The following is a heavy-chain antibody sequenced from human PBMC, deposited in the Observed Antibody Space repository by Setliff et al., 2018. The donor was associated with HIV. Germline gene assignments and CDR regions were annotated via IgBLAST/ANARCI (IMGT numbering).Heavy chain of an antibody. J-gene: IGHJ4*02. CDR3: ARDKGPYNFWSGYDTHYFDY. D-gene: IGHD3-3*01. CDR1: GFTFSSYA. CDR2: INSDGSSS. Sequence: GGSLRLSCGASGFTFSSYAMNWVRQAPGKGLVWVSRINSDGSSSSYADSVKGRFTISRDNAKNTLYLQMNSLRAEDTAVYYCARDKGPYNFWSGYDTHYFDYWGQGTLVTVSS. V-gene: IGHV3-74*01.